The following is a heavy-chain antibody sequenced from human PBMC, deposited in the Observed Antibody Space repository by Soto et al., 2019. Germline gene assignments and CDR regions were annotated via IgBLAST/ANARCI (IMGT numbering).Heavy chain of an antibody. J-gene: IGHJ4*01. Sequence: QVHLVESGGGVVQPGRSLRLSCTASGFTFSSYGMSWVRQAPGKGLEWMTIISYDGSLKYYADSVKCRFTVSRDNSKNTLYLQMNSLRADDTSVYYCAKEIKPVSSSWDFDYSGHGTLVTVSS. D-gene: IGHD1-26*01. CDR1: GFTFSSYG. CDR2: ISYDGSLK. CDR3: AKEIKPVSSSWDFDY. V-gene: IGHV3-30*18.